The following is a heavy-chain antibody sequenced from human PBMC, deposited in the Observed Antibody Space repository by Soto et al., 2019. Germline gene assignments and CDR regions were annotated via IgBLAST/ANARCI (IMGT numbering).Heavy chain of an antibody. CDR2: FYYDGRP. V-gene: IGHV4-39*02. J-gene: IGHJ4*02. CDR3: ARRSHIVVAQT. CDR1: GASFSDANYS. D-gene: IGHD2-21*01. Sequence: PSETLALTSIVSGASFSDANYSWVWIRQPPGEGLEGIGSFYYDGRPYCTAYFNSRLTVSVDTSKNLCSLMFTYVSAADSAVYCCARRSHIVVAQTWGQGTLVTVSS.